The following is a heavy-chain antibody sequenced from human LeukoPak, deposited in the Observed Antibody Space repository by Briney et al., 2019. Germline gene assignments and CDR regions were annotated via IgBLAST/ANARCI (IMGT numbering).Heavy chain of an antibody. D-gene: IGHD3-22*01. CDR3: ARESALDSSGYYSFSADDY. J-gene: IGHJ4*02. V-gene: IGHV3-48*01. CDR1: GFTFSSYS. CDR2: ISSSSSTI. Sequence: PGGSLRLSCAASGFTFSSYSMNWVRQAPGKGLEWVSYISSSSSTIYYADSVKGRFTISRDNAKNSLYLQMNSLRAEDTAVYYCARESALDSSGYYSFSADDYWGQGTLVTVSS.